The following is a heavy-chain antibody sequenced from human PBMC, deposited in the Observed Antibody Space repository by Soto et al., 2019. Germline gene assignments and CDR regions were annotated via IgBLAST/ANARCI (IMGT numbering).Heavy chain of an antibody. D-gene: IGHD2-15*01. CDR2: IYHSGST. CDR1: GGSLSSGGYS. Sequence: SETLSLTCAVSGGSLSSGGYSWSWIRQPPGKGLEWIGYIYHSGSTYYNPSLKSRVTISVDRSKNQFSLKLSSVTAADTAVYYCARGYCSGGSCYRIVNWFDPWRQRTLVTVSS. V-gene: IGHV4-30-2*01. J-gene: IGHJ5*02. CDR3: ARGYCSGGSCYRIVNWFDP.